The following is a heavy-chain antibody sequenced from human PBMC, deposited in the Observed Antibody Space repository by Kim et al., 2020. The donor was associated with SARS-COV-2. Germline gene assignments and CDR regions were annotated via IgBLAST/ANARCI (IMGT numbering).Heavy chain of an antibody. Sequence: GGSLRLSCAASGFTFGDYAMHWVRQAPGKGLEWVSGISWNSGSIGYADSVKGRFTISRDNAKNSLYLQMNSLRAEDTALYYCAKAHGAAGTEERYYFDYWGQGTLVTVSS. CDR2: ISWNSGSI. D-gene: IGHD1-1*01. CDR3: AKAHGAAGTEERYYFDY. V-gene: IGHV3-9*01. CDR1: GFTFGDYA. J-gene: IGHJ4*02.